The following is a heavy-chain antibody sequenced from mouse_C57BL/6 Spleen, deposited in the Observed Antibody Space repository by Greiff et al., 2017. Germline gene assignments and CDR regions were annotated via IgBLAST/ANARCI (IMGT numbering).Heavy chain of an antibody. CDR3: ARAHWDGFAY. CDR1: GYTFTSYW. D-gene: IGHD4-1*01. Sequence: VQLQQPGAELVKPGASVKLSCKASGYTFTSYWMHWVKQRPGRGLEWIGRFDPNSGGTKYNEKFKSKATLTVDKPSSTAYMQLSSLTSEDSAVYYCARAHWDGFAYWGQGTLVTVSA. J-gene: IGHJ3*01. CDR2: FDPNSGGT. V-gene: IGHV1-72*01.